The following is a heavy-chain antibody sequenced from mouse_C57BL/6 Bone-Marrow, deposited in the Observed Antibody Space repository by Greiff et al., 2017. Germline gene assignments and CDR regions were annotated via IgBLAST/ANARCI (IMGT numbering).Heavy chain of an antibody. CDR1: GYTFTSYW. J-gene: IGHJ3*01. CDR3: ARRSSGYWFAY. Sequence: QVQLKQPGAELVKPGASVKLSCKASGYTFTSYWMHWVKQRPGQGLEWIGMIHPNSGSTNYNEKFKSKATLTVDKSSSTAYMQLSSLTSEDSAVYDCARRSSGYWFAYWGQGTLVTVSA. D-gene: IGHD3-2*02. CDR2: IHPNSGST. V-gene: IGHV1-64*01.